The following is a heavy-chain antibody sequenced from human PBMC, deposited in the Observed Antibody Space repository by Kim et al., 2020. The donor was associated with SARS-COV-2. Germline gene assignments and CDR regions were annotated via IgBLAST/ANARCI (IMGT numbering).Heavy chain of an antibody. CDR1: GYSFTSYW. CDR3: ARQRYCSSTSCYAFDY. J-gene: IGHJ4*02. CDR2: IYPGDSDT. V-gene: IGHV5-51*01. D-gene: IGHD2-2*01. Sequence: GESLQISCKGSGYSFTSYWIGWVRQMPGKGLEWMGIIYPGDSDTRYSPSFQGQVTISADKSISTAYLQWSSLKASDTAMYYCARQRYCSSTSCYAFDYWGQGTLVTVSS.